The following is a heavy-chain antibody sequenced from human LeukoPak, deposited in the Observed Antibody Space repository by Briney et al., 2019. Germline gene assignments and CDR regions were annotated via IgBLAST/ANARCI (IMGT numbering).Heavy chain of an antibody. D-gene: IGHD5-12*01. Sequence: SETLSLTCTVSGGSISSYYWSWIRQPPGKGLEWIGYIYYSGSTNYNPSLKSRVTISVDTSKNQFSLKLSSVTAADTAVYYCAIHFYIVATGFDPWGQGTLVTVSS. V-gene: IGHV4-59*08. CDR2: IYYSGST. J-gene: IGHJ5*02. CDR3: AIHFYIVATGFDP. CDR1: GGSISSYY.